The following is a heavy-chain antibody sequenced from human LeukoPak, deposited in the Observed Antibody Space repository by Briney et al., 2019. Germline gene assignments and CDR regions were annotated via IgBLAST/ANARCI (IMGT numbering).Heavy chain of an antibody. CDR3: ARDRWQQLVFFDY. J-gene: IGHJ4*02. Sequence: GGSLRLPCAASGFTFSIYWMSWVRQAPGKGLEWVANIKQDGSEKYYVDSVKGRFTISRDNAKNSLYLQMNSLRAEDTAVYYCARDRWQQLVFFDYWGQGTLVTVSS. V-gene: IGHV3-7*01. CDR2: IKQDGSEK. D-gene: IGHD6-13*01. CDR1: GFTFSIYW.